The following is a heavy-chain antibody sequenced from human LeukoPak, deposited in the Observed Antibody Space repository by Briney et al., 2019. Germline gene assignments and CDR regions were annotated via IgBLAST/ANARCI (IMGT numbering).Heavy chain of an antibody. CDR3: ARHPFQYPFDH. D-gene: IGHD4-4*01. CDR1: GASVSSDY. CDR2: IYHSGHT. J-gene: IGHJ5*02. V-gene: IGHV4-59*08. Sequence: PSETLSLTCTVSGASVSSDYWSWIRQSPGKGLEWIGYIYHSGHTMSNPSLKSRVSLSLDASNNQFSLKLSSVTAADTAVYYCARHPFQYPFDHWGQGTVVSVSS.